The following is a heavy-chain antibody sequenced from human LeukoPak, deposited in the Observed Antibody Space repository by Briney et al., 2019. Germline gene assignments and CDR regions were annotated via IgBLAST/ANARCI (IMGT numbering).Heavy chain of an antibody. CDR1: GYTLTELS. V-gene: IGHV1-24*01. J-gene: IGHJ5*02. CDR2: FDPEDGET. CDR3: ARDGRALSYYYGSGTYPEDWFDP. Sequence: ASVKVSCKVSGYTLTELSMHWVRQAPGKGLEWMGGFDPEDGETIYAQKFQGRVTMTRDTSTSTVYMELSSLRSEDTAVYYCARDGRALSYYYGSGTYPEDWFDPWGQGTLVTVSS. D-gene: IGHD3-10*01.